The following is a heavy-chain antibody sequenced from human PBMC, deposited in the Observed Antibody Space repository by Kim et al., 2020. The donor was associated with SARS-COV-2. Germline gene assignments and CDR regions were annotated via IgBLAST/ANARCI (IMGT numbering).Heavy chain of an antibody. CDR3: ARATAGDTMIVVVSGNDAFDI. CDR1: GGSISSGDYY. CDR2: IYYSGST. D-gene: IGHD3-22*01. V-gene: IGHV4-30-4*01. Sequence: SETLSLTCTVSGGSISSGDYYWSWIRQPPGKGLDWIGYIYYSGSTYYNPSLKRRVTISVDTSKNQFSLKLSSVTAADTAVYYCARATAGDTMIVVVSGNDAFDIWGQGTMVTVSS. J-gene: IGHJ3*02.